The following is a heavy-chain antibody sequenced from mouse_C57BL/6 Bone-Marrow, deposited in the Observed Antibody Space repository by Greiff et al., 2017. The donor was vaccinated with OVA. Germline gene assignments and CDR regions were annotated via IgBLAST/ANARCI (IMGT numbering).Heavy chain of an antibody. V-gene: IGHV1-82*01. CDR2: IYPGDGDT. Sequence: QVQLQQSGPELVKPGASVKISCKASGYAFSSSWMNWVKQRPGKGLEWIGRIYPGDGDTNYNGKFKGKGTLTADKSSSTAYMQLSSLTSEDSAVYCCAREGEFYYDCDGTGGYYYAMDYWGQGTSVTVSS. CDR3: AREGEFYYDCDGTGGYYYAMDY. J-gene: IGHJ4*01. D-gene: IGHD2-4*01. CDR1: GYAFSSSW.